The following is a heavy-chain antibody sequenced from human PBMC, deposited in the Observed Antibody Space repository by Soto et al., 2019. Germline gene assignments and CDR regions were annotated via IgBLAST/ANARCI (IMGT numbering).Heavy chain of an antibody. CDR2: IYYTGTT. CDR3: VRHASGYYVS. Sequence: QLLESGPGLVKPSETLSLICTVSGGSISSSDYYWGWIRQPPGKGLEWIGSIYYTGTTYYSPSLKGRVTISIASSKKHFSLMLTSVTAADTALYYCVRHASGYYVSWGQGTPVTVSS. V-gene: IGHV4-39*01. J-gene: IGHJ5*02. D-gene: IGHD3-3*01. CDR1: GGSISSSDYY.